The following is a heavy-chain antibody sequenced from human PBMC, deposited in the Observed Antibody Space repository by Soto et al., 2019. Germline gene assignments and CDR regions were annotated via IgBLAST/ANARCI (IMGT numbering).Heavy chain of an antibody. V-gene: IGHV1-3*01. D-gene: IGHD2-2*01. CDR3: ARDPDIVVVPAAPQGYYYYGMDV. CDR2: INAGNGNT. CDR1: GYTFTSYA. Sequence: QVQLVQSGAEVKKPGASVKVSCKASGYTFTSYAMHWVRQAPGQRLEWMGWINAGNGNTKYSQKFQGRVTITRDTSASTDYMELSSLRSEDTAVYYCARDPDIVVVPAAPQGYYYYGMDVWGQGTTVTVSS. J-gene: IGHJ6*02.